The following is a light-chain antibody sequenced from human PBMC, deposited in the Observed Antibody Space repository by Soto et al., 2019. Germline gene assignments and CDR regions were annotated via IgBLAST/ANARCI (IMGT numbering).Light chain of an antibody. CDR1: SSDVGGYNY. Sequence: QSALTQPPSAPGSPGQSVTISCTGTSSDVGGYNYVSWYQQHPGKAPKLMIYEVSKRPSGVPDRFSGSKSGNTASLTVSGLQADDEADYYCSSYAGSYSFGVFGTGTKVTVL. CDR3: SSYAGSYSFGV. J-gene: IGLJ1*01. V-gene: IGLV2-8*01. CDR2: EVS.